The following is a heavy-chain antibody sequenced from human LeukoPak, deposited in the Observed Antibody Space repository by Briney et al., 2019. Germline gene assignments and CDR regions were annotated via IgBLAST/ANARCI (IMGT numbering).Heavy chain of an antibody. CDR2: ISGSGSNT. Sequence: GGSLRLSCAASGFTFSSYAMTWVRQAPGKGLEWVSAISGSGSNTYYADSVKGRFTISRDNSKNTLYLLIDSLRADDTAVYYCARGNGDYAIHPDYWGQGTLVTVSS. D-gene: IGHD4-17*01. CDR3: ARGNGDYAIHPDY. CDR1: GFTFSSYA. J-gene: IGHJ4*02. V-gene: IGHV3-23*01.